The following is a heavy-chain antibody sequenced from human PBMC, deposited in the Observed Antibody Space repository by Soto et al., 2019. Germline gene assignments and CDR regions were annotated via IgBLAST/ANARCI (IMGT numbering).Heavy chain of an antibody. Sequence: ASVKVSCKASGYSFTNYGIHWVRQAPGQGLQWMGWINAYNGNTKYSQKFQGRVTFTRDTSASTVYMEMSSLRSEDTAVYFCARESRYCSGGSCYFLPGIDYWGQGTLVTVSS. CDR1: GYSFTNYG. D-gene: IGHD2-15*01. CDR3: ARESRYCSGGSCYFLPGIDY. J-gene: IGHJ4*02. V-gene: IGHV1-3*01. CDR2: INAYNGNT.